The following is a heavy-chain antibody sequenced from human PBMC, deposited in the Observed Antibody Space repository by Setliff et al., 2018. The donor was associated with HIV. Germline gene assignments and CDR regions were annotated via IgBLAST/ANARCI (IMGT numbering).Heavy chain of an antibody. Sequence: GASVKVSCKASGSTFPSYDINWVRQATGRGPEWMGWMNPNSGNTGCAQKFQGRVTMTRNTSISTAYMELSSLRSEDTAVYYCASSWSRVPYYGMDVWGQGTTVTVSS. D-gene: IGHD6-13*01. J-gene: IGHJ6*02. CDR3: ASSWSRVPYYGMDV. CDR1: GSTFPSYD. CDR2: MNPNSGNT. V-gene: IGHV1-8*01.